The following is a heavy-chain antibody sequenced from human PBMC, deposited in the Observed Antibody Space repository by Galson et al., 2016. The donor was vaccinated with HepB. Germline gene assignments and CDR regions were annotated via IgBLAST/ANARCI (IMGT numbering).Heavy chain of an antibody. Sequence: QSGAEVKKPGESLRISCKGSGYISSTFWISWVRQMPGRGLEWMGTIDSRDSHTINIPSFQGRVTMSVDTSINTAYVQWSSLEASDIAMYYCARLPQYSSSGDGVWYFDLWGRGTLVTGSS. D-gene: IGHD6-13*01. CDR1: GYISSTFW. V-gene: IGHV5-10-1*01. J-gene: IGHJ2*01. CDR2: IDSRDSHT. CDR3: ARLPQYSSSGDGVWYFDL.